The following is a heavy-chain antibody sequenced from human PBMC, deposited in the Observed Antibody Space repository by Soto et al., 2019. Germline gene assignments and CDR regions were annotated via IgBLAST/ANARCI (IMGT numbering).Heavy chain of an antibody. Sequence: ASAKFSTCAAGYNSTSCYIQCVLQAPGEGLEGMGGFNPDSGETNYAQKFQGRVTMTEDTSTDTAYMELTSLRSEDTAVYYCATVAGAAADYWGQGTLVTVSS. J-gene: IGHJ4*02. CDR1: GYNSTSCY. V-gene: IGHV1-24*01. D-gene: IGHD6-13*01. CDR2: FNPDSGET. CDR3: ATVAGAAADY.